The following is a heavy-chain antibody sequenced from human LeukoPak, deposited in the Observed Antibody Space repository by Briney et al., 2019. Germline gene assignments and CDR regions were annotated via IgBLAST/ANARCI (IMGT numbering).Heavy chain of an antibody. CDR2: INPNSGVT. CDR3: ARDRRYPGDWFDP. J-gene: IGHJ5*02. CDR1: GYTFTAYY. Sequence: APLKVSCKASGYTFTAYYIHWVRQAPGQGLEWMGWINPNSGVTVSEQKFQGRVTMTRDMSISTPYMELSGLRSDDTAVYYCARDRRYPGDWFDPWGQGTQVTV. V-gene: IGHV1-2*02. D-gene: IGHD1-14*01.